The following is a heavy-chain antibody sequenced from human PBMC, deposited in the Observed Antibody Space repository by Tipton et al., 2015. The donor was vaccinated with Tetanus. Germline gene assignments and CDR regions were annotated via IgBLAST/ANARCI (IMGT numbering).Heavy chain of an antibody. Sequence: TLSLTCTVSGASISSYYWSWIRQPAGKGLEWIGRVYNSGSTDYNPSLKSRLAMSLDTSKNQFSLKLSSVTAADTAVYYCARGRTLNDFWTDSGYYFDHWGQGTLVTVSS. J-gene: IGHJ4*02. D-gene: IGHD3/OR15-3a*01. CDR3: ARGRTLNDFWTDSGYYFDH. CDR2: VYNSGST. CDR1: GASISSYY. V-gene: IGHV4-4*07.